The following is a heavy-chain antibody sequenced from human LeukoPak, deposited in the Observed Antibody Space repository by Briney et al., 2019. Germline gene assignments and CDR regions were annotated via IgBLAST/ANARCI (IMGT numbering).Heavy chain of an antibody. J-gene: IGHJ4*02. CDR2: IYYTGST. Sequence: SETLSLTCGVSGGAITNYYWNWIRQAPGKGLEWLGYIYYTGSTTYNPSVKSRITISLDTSKKQISLKLRSVTAADTAVYYRARRGSWGEPRPFDYWGQGSLVTVSS. D-gene: IGHD3-16*01. CDR1: GGAITNYY. V-gene: IGHV4-59*01. CDR3: ARRGSWGEPRPFDY.